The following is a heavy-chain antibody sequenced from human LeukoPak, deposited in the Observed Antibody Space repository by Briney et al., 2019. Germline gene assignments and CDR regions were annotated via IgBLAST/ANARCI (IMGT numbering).Heavy chain of an antibody. J-gene: IGHJ6*02. CDR3: AISKFDSTAYYYYGMDV. D-gene: IGHD2/OR15-2a*01. Sequence: SETLSLTCAVSGGSISSNNWWSWVRQPPGKGLEWIGEIYHRGRTNYNPSLKSRVTISVDKSKNQFSLKLGSVTAADTAVYYCAISKFDSTAYYYYGMDVWGQGTTVTVSS. CDR1: GGSISSNNW. V-gene: IGHV4-4*02. CDR2: IYHRGRT.